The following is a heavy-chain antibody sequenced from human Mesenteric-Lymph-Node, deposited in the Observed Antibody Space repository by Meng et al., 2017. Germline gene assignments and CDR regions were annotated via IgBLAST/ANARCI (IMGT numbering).Heavy chain of an antibody. CDR2: ISGSGDST. CDR1: GFPIRSYA. CDR3: LKGGWGSIFDY. D-gene: IGHD2-21*01. V-gene: IGHV3-23*01. J-gene: IGHJ4*01. Sequence: GESLKISCAASGFPIRSYAMNWVRQAPGKGLEWVSVISGSGDSTYYADAVKGRFTISRDNSKNTLYLQMSSLRAEDTAFYYCLKGGWGSIFDYWGQGTLVTVSS.